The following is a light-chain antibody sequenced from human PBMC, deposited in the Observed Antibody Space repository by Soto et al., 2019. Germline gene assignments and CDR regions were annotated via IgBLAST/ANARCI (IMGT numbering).Light chain of an antibody. CDR2: DVS. CDR3: SSYGASSTL. V-gene: IGLV2-14*03. CDR1: SNDIGGYNY. Sequence: QSALTQPASVSGSPGQSITIPCTGTSNDIGGYNYVSWNQQHPGKVPKLMIFDVSYRPSGISDRFSGSKSGNTASLTISGLQPEDEADYYCSSYGASSTLFGGGTKVTVL. J-gene: IGLJ2*01.